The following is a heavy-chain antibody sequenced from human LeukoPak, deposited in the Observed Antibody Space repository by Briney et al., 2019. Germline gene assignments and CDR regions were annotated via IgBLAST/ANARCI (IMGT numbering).Heavy chain of an antibody. CDR3: ARGMVGATTMYNWFDP. D-gene: IGHD1-26*01. CDR2: MNPNSGNT. V-gene: IGHV1-8*03. Sequence: ASVKVSCKASGYTFTGYYIHWVRQAPGQGLEWMGWMNPNSGNTGYAQKFQGRVTITRNTSISTAYMELSSLRSEDTAVYYCARGMVGATTMYNWFDPWGQGTLVTVSS. J-gene: IGHJ5*02. CDR1: GYTFTGYY.